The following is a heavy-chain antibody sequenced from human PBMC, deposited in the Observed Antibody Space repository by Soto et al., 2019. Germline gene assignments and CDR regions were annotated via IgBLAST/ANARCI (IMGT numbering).Heavy chain of an antibody. J-gene: IGHJ5*01. CDR2: INSNSGGT. CDR3: ASHSYDRDGSLHS. D-gene: IGHD3-22*01. Sequence: QVQLVQSGAEVKKPGASVKVSCKASGYTFTGYYMHWVRQAPGQGLEWMGWINSNSGGTKFAQKFQGRVTMTRDTSISTVYMELSSLRFDDTAVYCGASHSYDRDGSLHSWGHGTLVTVSS. V-gene: IGHV1-2*02. CDR1: GYTFTGYY.